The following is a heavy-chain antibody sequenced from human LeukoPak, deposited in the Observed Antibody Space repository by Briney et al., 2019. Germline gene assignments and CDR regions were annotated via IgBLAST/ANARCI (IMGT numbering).Heavy chain of an antibody. J-gene: IGHJ4*02. V-gene: IGHV4-34*01. CDR2: INHSGST. D-gene: IGHD3-3*01. CDR3: ARGPNYDFWSGYTD. CDR1: GGSFSGYY. Sequence: SETLSLTCAVYGGSFSGYYWSWIRRPPGKGLEWIGEINHSGSTNYNPSLKSRVTISVDMSKNQFSLKLSSVTAADTAVYYCARGPNYDFWSGYTDWGQGTLVTVSS.